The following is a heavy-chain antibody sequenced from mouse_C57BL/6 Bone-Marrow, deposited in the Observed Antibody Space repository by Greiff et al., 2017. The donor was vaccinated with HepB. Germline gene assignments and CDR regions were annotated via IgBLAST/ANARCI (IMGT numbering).Heavy chain of an antibody. Sequence: EVKLQESGPGLVKPSQSLSLTCSVTGYSITSGYYWNWIRQFPGNKLEWMGYISYDGSNNYNPSLKNRIPITRDTSKNQFFLKLNSVTTEDTATYYCARTLYLWGQGTTLTVSS. CDR3: ARTLYL. CDR1: GYSITSGYY. V-gene: IGHV3-6*01. CDR2: ISYDGSN. D-gene: IGHD5-1*01. J-gene: IGHJ2*01.